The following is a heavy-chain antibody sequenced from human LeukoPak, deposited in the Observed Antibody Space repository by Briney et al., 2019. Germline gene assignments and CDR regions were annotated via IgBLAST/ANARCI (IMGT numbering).Heavy chain of an antibody. V-gene: IGHV3-23*01. CDR1: GFAFSTYA. CDR3: ARGRYYSDSSGFKY. D-gene: IGHD3-22*01. J-gene: IGHJ4*02. CDR2: INGSDGGT. Sequence: GGSLRLSCAASGFAFSTYAMTWVRQAPGKGLEWVSTINGSDGGTYSADSVKGRFSISRDNSKNKLYLLMNSLRAEDTALYYCARGRYYSDSSGFKYWGQGALVTVSS.